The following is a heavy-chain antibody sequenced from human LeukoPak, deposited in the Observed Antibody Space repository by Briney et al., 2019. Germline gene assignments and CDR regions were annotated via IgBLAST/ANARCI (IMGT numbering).Heavy chain of an antibody. CDR1: GGTFSSYA. D-gene: IGHD3-3*01. CDR2: IIPIFGTA. CDR3: ASKTYDFRSAKGPMDV. V-gene: IGHV1-69*13. J-gene: IGHJ6*03. Sequence: SVKVSCKASGGTFSSYAISWVRQAPGQGLEWMGGIIPIFGTANYAQKFQGRVTITADESTSTAYMELSSLRSEDTAVYYCASKTYDFRSAKGPMDVWGKGTTVTVSS.